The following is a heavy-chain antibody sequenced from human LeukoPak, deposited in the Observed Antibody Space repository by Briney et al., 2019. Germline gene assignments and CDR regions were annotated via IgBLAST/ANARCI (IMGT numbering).Heavy chain of an antibody. D-gene: IGHD2-2*01. CDR3: ARRLTQYDCFDP. CDR2: TYYRSTWYN. V-gene: IGHV6-1*01. Sequence: SQTLSLTCAISGDSVSSNSVTWNWIRQSPSKGLEWLSRTYYRSTWYNDYAVSVRGRITVNPDTSKNQFSLHLNSVTPEDTAVYYCARRLTQYDCFDPWGQGILVTVSS. CDR1: GDSVSSNSVT. J-gene: IGHJ5*02.